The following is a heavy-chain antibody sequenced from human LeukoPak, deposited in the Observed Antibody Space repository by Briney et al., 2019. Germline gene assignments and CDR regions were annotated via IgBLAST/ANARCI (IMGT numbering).Heavy chain of an antibody. V-gene: IGHV1-2*06. J-gene: IGHJ4*02. D-gene: IGHD3-3*01. CDR1: GYTFTGNY. Sequence: EASVKDSSKDSGYTFTGNYMHWVRQATRQGVEWMGRIIHHSGGTKYAQKFQGRVTTTRDTYSTTADEELGRLRSDDAAVYYCAGDRAYDRDFDSWGQGTLVTVS. CDR2: IIHHSGGT. CDR3: AGDRAYDRDFDS.